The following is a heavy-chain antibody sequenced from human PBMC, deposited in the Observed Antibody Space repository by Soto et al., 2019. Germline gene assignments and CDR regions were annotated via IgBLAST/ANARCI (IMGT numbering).Heavy chain of an antibody. CDR3: ARLVSGSSWYTGGWFDP. V-gene: IGHV4-39*01. CDR2: IYYSGST. D-gene: IGHD6-13*01. Sequence: SETLSLTCTVSGGSISSSSYYWGWIRQPPGKGLEWIGSIYYSGSTYYNPSLKSRVTISVDTSKNQFSLKLSSVTAADTAVYYCARLVSGSSWYTGGWFDPWGQGTLVTVSS. J-gene: IGHJ5*02. CDR1: GGSISSSSYY.